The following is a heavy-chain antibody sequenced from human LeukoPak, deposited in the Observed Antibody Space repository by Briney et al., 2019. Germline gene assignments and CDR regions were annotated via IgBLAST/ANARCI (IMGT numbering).Heavy chain of an antibody. CDR3: AKDMRLAAAGEDFDY. CDR1: GFTFSSYA. D-gene: IGHD6-13*01. J-gene: IGHJ4*02. V-gene: IGHV3-23*01. CDR2: ISGSGGST. Sequence: PGGYLRLSCAASGFTFSSYAMSWVRQAPGKGLEWVSAISGSGGSTYYADSVKGRFTISRDNSKNTLYLQMNSLRAEDTAVYYCAKDMRLAAAGEDFDYWGQGTLVTVSS.